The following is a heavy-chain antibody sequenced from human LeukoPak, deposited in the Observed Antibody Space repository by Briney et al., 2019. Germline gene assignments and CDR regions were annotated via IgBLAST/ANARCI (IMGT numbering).Heavy chain of an antibody. CDR2: ICDNGNT. CDR3: ATGRDPYKPGP. Sequence: SETLSLTCTFSGGSFSPAHWSWMRQPPGKGLEWIGVICDNGNTDYNPSLKSRVTISVDTSKRQFSLKLESFACAGTGRDYCATGRDPYKPGPWGQGTLLTVSS. CDR1: GGSFSPAH. D-gene: IGHD1-1*01. J-gene: IGHJ5*02. V-gene: IGHV4-59*01.